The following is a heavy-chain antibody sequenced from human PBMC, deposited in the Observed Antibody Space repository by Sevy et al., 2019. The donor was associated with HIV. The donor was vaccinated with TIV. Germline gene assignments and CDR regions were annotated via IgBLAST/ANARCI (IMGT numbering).Heavy chain of an antibody. V-gene: IGHV3-33*01. CDR3: ARDPSSMIVGNTSFDY. CDR2: IWYDGSNK. Sequence: GGSLRLSCAASGFTFISYGMHWVRQAPGKGLEWVAVIWYDGSNKYYADSVKGRFTISRDNSKNTLYLQMNSLRAEDTAVYYCARDPSSMIVGNTSFDYWGQGTLVTVSS. D-gene: IGHD3-22*01. CDR1: GFTFISYG. J-gene: IGHJ4*02.